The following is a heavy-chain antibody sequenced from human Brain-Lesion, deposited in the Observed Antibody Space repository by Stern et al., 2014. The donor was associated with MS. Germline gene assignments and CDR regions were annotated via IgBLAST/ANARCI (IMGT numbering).Heavy chain of an antibody. D-gene: IGHD3-22*01. J-gene: IGHJ3*01. CDR1: GDSLNSVVYS. CDR3: ARGDHRNSYDSSGYYYFVFDV. V-gene: IGHV4-30-2*01. Sequence: QLQLQESGSGLVKPSQTLSLTCAVSGDSLNSVVYSWSWIRQPPGKGLVWIGSIYHSGSSYFSPSLKSRVTISVDRSKNQFSLKLSSVTAADTAVYYCARGDHRNSYDSSGYYYFVFDVWGQGTMVTVSS. CDR2: IYHSGSS.